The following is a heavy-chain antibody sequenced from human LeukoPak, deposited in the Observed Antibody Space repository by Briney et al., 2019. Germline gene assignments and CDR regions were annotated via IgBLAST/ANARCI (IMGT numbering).Heavy chain of an antibody. CDR3: ARGPAAAYFDL. J-gene: IGHJ5*02. CDR1: GYTFNSIA. Sequence: ASVKVSCKAYGYTFNSIAMNWVRQAPGQDFEWMGYINTKTGNPMYAQCFTGRFVFSLDTSVNTTYLQINNVEADDTAVYYCARGPAAAYFDLWGQGTLVTVSS. CDR2: INTKTGNP. D-gene: IGHD6-13*01. V-gene: IGHV7-4-1*02.